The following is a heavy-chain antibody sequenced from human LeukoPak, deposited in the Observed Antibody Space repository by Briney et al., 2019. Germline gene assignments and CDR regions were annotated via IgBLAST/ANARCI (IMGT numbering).Heavy chain of an antibody. CDR3: AKWSYMDV. V-gene: IGHV3-9*01. CDR2: ISWNSDSI. Sequence: GGSLRLSCAASGFTLDDDATHWVRQVPGKGLEWVSGISWNSDSIGYADSVKGRFTISRDNAKNSLYLQMNSERAEDTALYYCAKWSYMDVWGKGTTVTVSS. D-gene: IGHD3-3*01. CDR1: GFTLDDDA. J-gene: IGHJ6*03.